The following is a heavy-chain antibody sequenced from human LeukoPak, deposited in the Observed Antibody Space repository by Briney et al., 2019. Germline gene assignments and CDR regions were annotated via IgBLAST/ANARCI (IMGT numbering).Heavy chain of an antibody. CDR2: IYHAGST. J-gene: IGHJ4*02. CDR1: GASISSSNW. D-gene: IGHD6-19*01. Sequence: SETLSLTCTVSGASISSSNWWTWVRQRPGEALEWIGEIYHAGSTKYNPSLRSRLTISVDKSKNSFSLSLTSVTAADTAFYYCARSAAVTGQFDFWGPGTLVTVSS. V-gene: IGHV4-4*02. CDR3: ARSAAVTGQFDF.